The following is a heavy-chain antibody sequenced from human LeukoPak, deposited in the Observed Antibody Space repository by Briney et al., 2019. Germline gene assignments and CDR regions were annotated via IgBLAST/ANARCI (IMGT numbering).Heavy chain of an antibody. Sequence: ASVKVSCKASGYTFTSYAMNWVRQAPGQGLEWMGWINSDSGATNYAQKFQGRVTMTRDTSISTAHMELSRLRSDDTAMHYCARPSGGGYSGYDLMIWGQGSLVTVSS. CDR2: INSDSGAT. CDR1: GYTFTSYA. V-gene: IGHV1-2*02. D-gene: IGHD5-12*01. CDR3: ARPSGGGYSGYDLMI. J-gene: IGHJ4*02.